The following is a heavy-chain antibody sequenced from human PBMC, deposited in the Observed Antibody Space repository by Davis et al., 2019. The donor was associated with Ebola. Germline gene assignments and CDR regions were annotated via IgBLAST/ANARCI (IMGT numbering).Heavy chain of an antibody. CDR1: GYIFTDYV. J-gene: IGHJ4*02. Sequence: AASVKVSCKTSGYIFTDYVINWVRQAPGQGLQWVGWINTNTGNTMYAQGFTGRFVFSVDTSVSTTYLQITSLRTEDTAVYYCARGEIQWPTFYLDHWGQGALVTVSS. CDR2: INTNTGNT. V-gene: IGHV7-4-1*02. CDR3: ARGEIQWPTFYLDH. D-gene: IGHD5-12*01.